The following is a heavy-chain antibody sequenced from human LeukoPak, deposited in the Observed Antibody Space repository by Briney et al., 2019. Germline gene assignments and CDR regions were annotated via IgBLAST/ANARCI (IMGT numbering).Heavy chain of an antibody. CDR1: GFTFSNYE. CDR3: AKANSGYGLEREIDY. D-gene: IGHD5-12*01. CDR2: ISSSGSDI. Sequence: GGSLRLSCAASGFTFSNYEMHWVRQAPGKGLEWVSYISSSGSDIYYADSVKGRFTISRDNSKNTLYLQMNSLRAEDTAVYYCAKANSGYGLEREIDYWGQGTLVTVSS. V-gene: IGHV3-48*03. J-gene: IGHJ4*02.